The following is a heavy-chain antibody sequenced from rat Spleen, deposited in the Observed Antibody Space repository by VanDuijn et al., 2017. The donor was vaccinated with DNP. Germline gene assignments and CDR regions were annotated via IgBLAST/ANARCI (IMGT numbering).Heavy chain of an antibody. Sequence: EVQLVESGGGPVQPGRSLKLSCVASGFIFSNYWMTWIRQAPGKGLEWVASISPSGDSTYYRDSVKGRFTFSRDNAKSSLYLQMDTLRSEDTATYYCATHDFHYWGQGVMVSVSS. J-gene: IGHJ2*01. V-gene: IGHV5-31*01. CDR3: ATHDFHY. CDR1: GFIFSNYW. CDR2: ISPSGDST.